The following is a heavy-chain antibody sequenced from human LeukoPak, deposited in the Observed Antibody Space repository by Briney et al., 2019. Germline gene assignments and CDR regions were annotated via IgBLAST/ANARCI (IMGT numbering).Heavy chain of an antibody. CDR2: ISSSSTYI. D-gene: IGHD3-16*01. V-gene: IGHV3-21*01. Sequence: GGSLRLSCAASGFTFSSYSMNWVRQAPGKGLEWVSSISSSSTYIYYADSVKGRFTISRDNAKNSLYLQMNSLRAEDTAVYYCARDLIIWGASLLGAFDIWGQGTMVTVSS. CDR3: ARDLIIWGASLLGAFDI. CDR1: GFTFSSYS. J-gene: IGHJ3*02.